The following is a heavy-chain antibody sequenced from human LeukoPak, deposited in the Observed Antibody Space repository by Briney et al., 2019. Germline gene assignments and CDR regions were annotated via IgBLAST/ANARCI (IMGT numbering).Heavy chain of an antibody. CDR2: ISHCGST. J-gene: IGHJ6*03. Sequence: PSETLSLTCTVSGDSISNPYYWGWIRQPPGKGLEWIGSISHCGSTFYTPSLRSRVTISLDTSKNQFSLKLNSVTAADTAVYYCARDTWKDYYYYFMDVWGKGTTVTVSS. CDR1: GDSISNPYY. D-gene: IGHD1-1*01. V-gene: IGHV4-38-2*02. CDR3: ARDTWKDYYYYFMDV.